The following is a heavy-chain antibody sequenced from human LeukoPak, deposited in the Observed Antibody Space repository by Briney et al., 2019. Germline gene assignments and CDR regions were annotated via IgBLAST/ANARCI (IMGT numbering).Heavy chain of an antibody. J-gene: IGHJ4*02. D-gene: IGHD3-22*01. Sequence: KSSETLSLTCTVSGGSIVGYYWGWIRQPPGKGLEWIGSIYYSGSTYYNPSLKSRVTISVDTSKNQFSLKLSSVTAADTAVYYCARTYDSSGYYYAFDYRGQGTLVTVSS. CDR1: GGSIVGYY. CDR3: ARTYDSSGYYYAFDY. CDR2: IYYSGST. V-gene: IGHV4-39*07.